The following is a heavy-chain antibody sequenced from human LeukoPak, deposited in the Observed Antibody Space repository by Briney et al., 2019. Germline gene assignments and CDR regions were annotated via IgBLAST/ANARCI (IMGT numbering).Heavy chain of an antibody. V-gene: IGHV4-39*01. D-gene: IGHD6-13*01. CDR3: ASDKGYSNNYFDY. Sequence: SETLSLTCTVSGGSISTTGYYWAWISQPPGKGLEWIASIYYSGSTYYNSSLKSRVTISVDTSRNQFSLKLSSVTAADTALYYCASDKGYSNNYFDYWGQGTLVTVSS. CDR2: IYYSGST. CDR1: GGSISTTGYY. J-gene: IGHJ4*01.